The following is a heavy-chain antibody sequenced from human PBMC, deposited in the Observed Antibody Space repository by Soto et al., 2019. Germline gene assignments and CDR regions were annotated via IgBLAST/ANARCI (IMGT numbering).Heavy chain of an antibody. CDR2: INPSGGST. D-gene: IGHD5-18*01. CDR3: ATTLHAGYSYGYLFDN. CDR1: GYTFTSYY. V-gene: IGHV1-46*03. Sequence: GASVKVSCKASGYTFTSYYMHWVRQAPGQGLEWMGIINPSGGSTSYAQKFQGRVTMTRDTSTSTVYMELSSLRSEDTAVYYCATTLHAGYSYGYLFDNWGQGTQVTVSS. J-gene: IGHJ4*02.